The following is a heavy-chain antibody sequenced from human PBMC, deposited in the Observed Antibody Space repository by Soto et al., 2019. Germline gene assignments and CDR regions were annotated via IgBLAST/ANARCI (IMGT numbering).Heavy chain of an antibody. CDR1: GFTFSSYA. V-gene: IGHV3-23*01. CDR3: AKSSSFHSSGSELHFDY. J-gene: IGHJ4*02. D-gene: IGHD3-22*01. Sequence: GGSLRLSCAASGFTFSSYAMSWVRQAPGKGLEWVSAISGSGGSTYYADSVKGRFTISRDNSKNTLYLQMNSLRAEDTAVYYCAKSSSFHSSGSELHFDYWGQGTLVTVSS. CDR2: ISGSGGST.